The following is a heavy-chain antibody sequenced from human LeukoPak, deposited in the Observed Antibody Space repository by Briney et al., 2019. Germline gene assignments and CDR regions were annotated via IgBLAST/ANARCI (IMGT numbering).Heavy chain of an antibody. CDR2: IGTLHDS. D-gene: IGHD3-16*01. J-gene: IGHJ5*02. V-gene: IGHV3-13*01. CDR1: GFTFSIYD. Sequence: GGSLRLSCAASGFTFSIYDMHWVRQAPGKGLEWVSAIGTLHDSFYPDSVKGRFTLSRDNSKNTLYLQMNSLRAEDTAVYYCAKGLGDWFDPWGQGTLVTVSS. CDR3: AKGLGDWFDP.